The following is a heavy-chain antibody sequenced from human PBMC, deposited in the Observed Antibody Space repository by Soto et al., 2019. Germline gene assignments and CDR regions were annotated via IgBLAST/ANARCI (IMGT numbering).Heavy chain of an antibody. J-gene: IGHJ3*02. D-gene: IGHD5-12*01. CDR3: ARALVATTPQGDAFDI. V-gene: IGHV3-21*01. CDR2: ISSSSRYI. CDR1: GFTFSSYS. Sequence: EVQLVESGGGLVKPGGSLRLSCAASGFTFSSYSMTWVRQAPGKGLEWVSSISSSSRYIYYSDSLKGRFTISRDNAKSSLYLQMNSLRAEDTALYYCARALVATTPQGDAFDIWGQGTMVTVSS.